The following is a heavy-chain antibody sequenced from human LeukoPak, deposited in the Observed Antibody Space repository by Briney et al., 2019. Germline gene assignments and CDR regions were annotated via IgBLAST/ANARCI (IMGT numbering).Heavy chain of an antibody. D-gene: IGHD2-2*01. V-gene: IGHV4-34*01. J-gene: IGHJ4*02. CDR1: GGSFSGYY. CDR2: INHSGST. CDR3: ARGDRGAGHCSSTSCYAFDY. Sequence: PSETLSLTCAVYGGSFSGYYWSWIRQPPGKGLEWIGEINHSGSTNYNPSLKSRVTISVDTSKNQFSLKLSSVTAADTAVYYCARGDRGAGHCSSTSCYAFDYWSQGTLVTVSS.